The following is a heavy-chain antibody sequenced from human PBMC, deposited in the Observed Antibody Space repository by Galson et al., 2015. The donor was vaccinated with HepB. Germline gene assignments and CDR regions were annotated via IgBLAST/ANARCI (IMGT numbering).Heavy chain of an antibody. J-gene: IGHJ6*02. D-gene: IGHD2-8*02. V-gene: IGHV1-69*13. CDR1: GGTFSSYA. CDR3: ARGVLTVRHNRHYYYYGMDV. CDR2: IIPIFGTA. Sequence: SVKVSCKASGGTFSSYAISWVRQAPGQGLEWMGGIIPIFGTANYAQKFQGRVTITADESTSTAYMELSSLRSEDTAVYYCARGVLTVRHNRHYYYYGMDVWGQGTTVTVSS.